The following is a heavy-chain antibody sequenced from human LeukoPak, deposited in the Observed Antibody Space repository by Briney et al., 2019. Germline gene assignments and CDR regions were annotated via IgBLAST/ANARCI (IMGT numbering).Heavy chain of an antibody. V-gene: IGHV4-59*01. CDR2: IYYTGST. J-gene: IGHJ5*02. Sequence: SETLSLSCTVSGGSIRNYYWSWVRQPPGKELEWIGYIYYTGSTNYSPSLKSRVTILLDTSKNQFSLKLTSVTAADTAIYYCARDGAAVDFGFDPWGQGTLVTVSS. CDR1: GGSIRNYY. D-gene: IGHD6-13*01. CDR3: ARDGAAVDFGFDP.